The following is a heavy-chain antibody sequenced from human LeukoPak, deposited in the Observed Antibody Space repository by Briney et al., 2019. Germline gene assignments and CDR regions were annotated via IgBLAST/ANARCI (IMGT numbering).Heavy chain of an antibody. D-gene: IGHD2-2*02. J-gene: IGHJ5*02. V-gene: IGHV1-3*01. CDR1: GYTFTSYT. CDR2: INAGNGNT. Sequence: ASVKVSCKASGYTFTSYTMHWVRQAPGQRLEWMGWINAGNGNTKYSQKFQGRVTITRDTSASTAYMALSSLRSEDTAVYYCARGRYCSSTSCYTPTIPRFDPWGQGTLVTVSS. CDR3: ARGRYCSSTSCYTPTIPRFDP.